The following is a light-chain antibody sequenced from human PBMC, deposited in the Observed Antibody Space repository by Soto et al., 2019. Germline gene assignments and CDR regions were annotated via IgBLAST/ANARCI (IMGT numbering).Light chain of an antibody. CDR3: QQSYSLPLT. Sequence: DIQMTQSPSSLSASVGDRVAINCRSSQGISDYLNWYQQKPGKALKLLIYGASNLQSGVPSRFSGSGSGSDFTLTISGLQPEDFGIYFCQQSYSLPLTFGSGTKVEVK. CDR1: QGISDY. J-gene: IGKJ3*01. CDR2: GAS. V-gene: IGKV1-39*01.